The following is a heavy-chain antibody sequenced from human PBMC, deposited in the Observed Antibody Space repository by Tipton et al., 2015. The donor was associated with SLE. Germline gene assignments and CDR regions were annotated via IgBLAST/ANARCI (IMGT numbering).Heavy chain of an antibody. Sequence: TLSLTCTVSGGSISSHYWSWIRHPPGKGLEWIGYIYYSGSTNYNTSLKSRVTISVDTSKNQFSLKLSSVTAADTAVYYCASSPYSSSWYYFDYWGQGTLVTVSS. CDR2: IYYSGST. D-gene: IGHD6-13*01. CDR3: ASSPYSSSWYYFDY. J-gene: IGHJ4*02. CDR1: GGSISSHY. V-gene: IGHV4-59*11.